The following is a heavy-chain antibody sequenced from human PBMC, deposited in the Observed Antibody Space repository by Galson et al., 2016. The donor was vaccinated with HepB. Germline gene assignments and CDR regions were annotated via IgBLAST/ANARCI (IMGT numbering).Heavy chain of an antibody. J-gene: IGHJ3*02. CDR2: IYAADNT. Sequence: SLRLSCATPGFTVTHDYMTWVRQAPGKGLEWVSLIYAADNTYYADSVKGRFTISRDISRSTLFLQMKSLRAEDTAVYYCAIVGGSTYGLRSAPLDIWGQGTMVTVSS. CDR3: AIVGGSTYGLRSAPLDI. V-gene: IGHV3-53*01. D-gene: IGHD1-26*01. CDR1: GFTVTHDY.